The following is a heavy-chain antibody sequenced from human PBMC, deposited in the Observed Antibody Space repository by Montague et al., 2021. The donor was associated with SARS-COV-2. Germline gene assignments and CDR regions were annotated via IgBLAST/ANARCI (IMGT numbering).Heavy chain of an antibody. CDR1: GFTVGSNY. J-gene: IGHJ4*02. Sequence: SLRLSCAASGFTVGSNYMTWVRQAPGKGLEWVSVIYSGFSTYYADSVKGRFTISRDNSKNTLYLQLNSLRPEDTAVYYCARGVFDYDILTGYYAFDYWGQGPLVTVSS. V-gene: IGHV3-66*02. CDR3: ARGVFDYDILTGYYAFDY. CDR2: IYSGFST. D-gene: IGHD3-9*01.